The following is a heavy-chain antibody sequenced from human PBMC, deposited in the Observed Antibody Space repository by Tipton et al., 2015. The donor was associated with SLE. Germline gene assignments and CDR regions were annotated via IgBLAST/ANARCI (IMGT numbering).Heavy chain of an antibody. CDR2: INHSGST. CDR3: ARGGAVYYYYYMDV. CDR1: GGSFSGYY. Sequence: TLSLTCAVYGGSFSGYYWSWIRQPPGKGLEWIGEINHSGSTNYNPSLKSRVTISVDTSKNQFSLKLSSVTAADTAVYYCARGGAVYYYYYMDVWGKGTTVTVSS. D-gene: IGHD3-10*01. J-gene: IGHJ6*03. V-gene: IGHV4-34*01.